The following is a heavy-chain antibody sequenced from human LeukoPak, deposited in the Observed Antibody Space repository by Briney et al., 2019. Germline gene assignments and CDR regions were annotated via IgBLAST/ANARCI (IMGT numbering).Heavy chain of an antibody. CDR1: GFTFSSYE. D-gene: IGHD5-12*01. Sequence: GGSLRLSCAASGFTFSSYEMNWVRQAPGKGLEWVSYISSSGSTIYYADSVKGRFTISRDNAKSSLYLQMNSLRAEDTAVYYCARDRPWIPFDYWGQGTLVTVSS. CDR3: ARDRPWIPFDY. CDR2: ISSSGSTI. V-gene: IGHV3-48*03. J-gene: IGHJ4*02.